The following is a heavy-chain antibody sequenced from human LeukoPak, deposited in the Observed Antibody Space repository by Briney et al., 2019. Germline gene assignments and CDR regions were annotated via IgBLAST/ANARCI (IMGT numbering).Heavy chain of an antibody. CDR3: ARDNYYYDSSGYYSDAFDI. CDR1: GGSISSYY. Sequence: SETLSLTCTVSGGSISSYYWSWIRQPPGKGLEWIGYIYYSGSTNYNPSLKSRVTISVDTSKNQFSLKLSSVTAADTAVYYCARDNYYYDSSGYYSDAFDIWGKGTMVTVSS. D-gene: IGHD3-22*01. CDR2: IYYSGST. V-gene: IGHV4-59*01. J-gene: IGHJ3*02.